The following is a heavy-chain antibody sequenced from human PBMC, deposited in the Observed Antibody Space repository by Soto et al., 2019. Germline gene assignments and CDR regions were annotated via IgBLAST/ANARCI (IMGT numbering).Heavy chain of an antibody. CDR2: IKSKTDGGTT. V-gene: IGHV3-15*01. CDR1: GFTFSNAW. J-gene: IGHJ6*03. D-gene: IGHD3-3*01. CDR3: TTESGSGYYYYYYYMDV. Sequence: LSLTCAASGFTFSNAWMSWVRQAPGKGLEWVGRIKSKTDGGTTDYAAPVKGRFTISRDDSKNTLYLQMNSLKTEDTAVYYCTTESGSGYYYYYYYMDVWGKGTTVTVSS.